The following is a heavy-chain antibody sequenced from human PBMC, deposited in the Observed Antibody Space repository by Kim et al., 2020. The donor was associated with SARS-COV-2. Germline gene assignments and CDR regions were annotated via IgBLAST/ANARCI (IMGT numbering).Heavy chain of an antibody. Sequence: ASVKVSCKASGYTFTSYDINWVRQATGQGLEWMGWMNPNSGNTGYAQKFQGRVTMTRNTSISTAYMELSSLRSEDTAVYYCAREGSVDIVATTNYYYYGMDVWGQGTTVTVSS. V-gene: IGHV1-8*01. CDR3: AREGSVDIVATTNYYYYGMDV. J-gene: IGHJ6*02. CDR1: GYTFTSYD. CDR2: MNPNSGNT. D-gene: IGHD5-12*01.